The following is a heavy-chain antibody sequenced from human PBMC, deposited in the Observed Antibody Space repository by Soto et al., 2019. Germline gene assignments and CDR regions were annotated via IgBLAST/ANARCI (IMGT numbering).Heavy chain of an antibody. J-gene: IGHJ4*02. CDR3: AKDSETHSITMIVVVRGGAFDY. D-gene: IGHD3-22*01. Sequence: GGSLRLSCAASGFTFSSYAMSWVRQAPGKGLEWVSAISGSGGSTYYADSVKGRFTISRDNSKNTLYLQMNSLRAEDTAVYYCAKDSETHSITMIVVVRGGAFDYWGQGTLVTVSS. V-gene: IGHV3-23*01. CDR1: GFTFSSYA. CDR2: ISGSGGST.